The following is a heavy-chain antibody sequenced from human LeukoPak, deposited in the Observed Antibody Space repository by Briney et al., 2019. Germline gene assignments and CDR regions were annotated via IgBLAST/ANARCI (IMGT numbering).Heavy chain of an antibody. CDR2: IYYSGST. CDR3: AREGVAVAGFDY. J-gene: IGHJ4*02. D-gene: IGHD6-19*01. Sequence: SETLSLTCTVSGGSISSYYWSWIRQPPGKGLEWIGYIYYSGSTNYNPSLKSRVTISVDTSRNQFSLKLSSVTAADTAVYYCAREGVAVAGFDYWGQGTLVTVSS. V-gene: IGHV4-59*01. CDR1: GGSISSYY.